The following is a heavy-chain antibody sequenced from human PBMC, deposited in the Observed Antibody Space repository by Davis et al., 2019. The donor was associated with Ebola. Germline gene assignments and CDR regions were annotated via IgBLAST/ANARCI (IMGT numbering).Heavy chain of an antibody. CDR3: VRDTSHQLPHWLYYFYGMDV. J-gene: IGHJ6*02. CDR1: GFTFSSYG. V-gene: IGHV3-74*01. CDR2: IKTDGSTT. Sequence: HTGGSLRLSCAASGFTFSSYGMHWVRQAPGKGLEWVARIKTDGSTTRYADSVKGRFTISRDNTKNTLYLQMNSLRGEDTAVYYCVRDTSHQLPHWLYYFYGMDVWGQGTTVTVSS. D-gene: IGHD2-2*01.